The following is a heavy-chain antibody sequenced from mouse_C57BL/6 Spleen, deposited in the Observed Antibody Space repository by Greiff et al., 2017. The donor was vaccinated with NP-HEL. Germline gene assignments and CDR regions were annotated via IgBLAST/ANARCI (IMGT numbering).Heavy chain of an antibody. Sequence: EVKLVESEGGLVQPGSSMKLSCPASGFTFSDYYMAWVRQVPEKGLEWVANINYDGSSTYYLDSLKSRFIISRDNAKNILYMQMSSLKSEDTATYYCARDPPLDAMDYWGQGTSVTVSS. CDR3: ARDPPLDAMDY. CDR1: GFTFSDYY. V-gene: IGHV5-16*01. J-gene: IGHJ4*01. CDR2: INYDGSST.